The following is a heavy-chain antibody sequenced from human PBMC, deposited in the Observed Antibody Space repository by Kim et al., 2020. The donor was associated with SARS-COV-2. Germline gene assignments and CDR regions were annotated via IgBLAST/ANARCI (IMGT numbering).Heavy chain of an antibody. V-gene: IGHV3-30*01. J-gene: IGHJ4*02. Sequence: YYADSVKGRFTISRDNSKNTLYLQMNSLRAEDTAVYYCARDLTAMFDFDYWGQGTLVTVSS. D-gene: IGHD5-18*01. CDR3: ARDLTAMFDFDY.